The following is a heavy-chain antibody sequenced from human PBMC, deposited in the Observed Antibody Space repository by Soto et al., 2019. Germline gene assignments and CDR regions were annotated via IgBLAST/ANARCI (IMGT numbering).Heavy chain of an antibody. CDR2: IRSKANNHAT. CDR1: GFTFSDSA. V-gene: IGHV3-73*01. Sequence: EVQLVQSGGGLVQPGGSLRLSCAASGFTFSDSALHWVRQASGKGLEWIGLIRSKANNHATAYAASLRGRFTISRDDSKNMAFLQMDSLETDDTAVYYGSKQMVSPDNFWGHGTLVTVSS. J-gene: IGHJ4*01. CDR3: SKQMVSPDNF. D-gene: IGHD2-8*01.